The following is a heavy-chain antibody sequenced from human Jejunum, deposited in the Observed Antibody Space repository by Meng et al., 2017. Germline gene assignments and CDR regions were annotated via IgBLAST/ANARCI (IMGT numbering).Heavy chain of an antibody. D-gene: IGHD3-10*01. J-gene: IGHJ4*02. CDR3: ARDMPYGSGSFDF. CDR2: ITAGNGNT. CDR1: GFSFISYA. Sequence: QVQLVQSGAEVKKPGPSVKVSCRASGFSFISYAIYWVRQAPGQSLEWMGWITAGNGNTKYSPKFQGRVTITRDTSASTAYMELSSLRFEDTAVYYCARDMPYGSGSFDFWGQGTLVTVSS. V-gene: IGHV1-3*01.